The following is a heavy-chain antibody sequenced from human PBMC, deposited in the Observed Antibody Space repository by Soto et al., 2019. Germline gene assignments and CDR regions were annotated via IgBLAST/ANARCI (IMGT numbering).Heavy chain of an antibody. CDR2: ISSSSSYI. CDR3: ARVKDGDYVPYFDY. J-gene: IGHJ4*02. Sequence: EVQLVESGGGLVKPGGSLRLSCAASGFTFSSYSMNWVRQAPGKGLEWVSPISSSSSYIYYADSVKGRFTISRDNAKNSLYLQMNSLRAEDTAVYYCARVKDGDYVPYFDYWGQGTLVTVSS. D-gene: IGHD4-17*01. V-gene: IGHV3-21*01. CDR1: GFTFSSYS.